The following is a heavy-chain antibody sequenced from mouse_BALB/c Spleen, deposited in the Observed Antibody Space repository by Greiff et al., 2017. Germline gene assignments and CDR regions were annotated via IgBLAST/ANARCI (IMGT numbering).Heavy chain of an antibody. V-gene: IGHV1S29*02. D-gene: IGHD2-10*01. CDR2: IYPYNGGT. CDR3: ARGAYYGNLYAMDY. Sequence: VQLQQSGPELVKPGASVKISCTASGYTFTDYNMHWVKQSHGKSLEWIGYIYPYNGGTGYNQKFKSKATLTVDNSSSTAYMELRSLTSEDSAVYYCARGAYYGNLYAMDYWGQGTSVTVSS. J-gene: IGHJ4*01. CDR1: GYTFTDYN.